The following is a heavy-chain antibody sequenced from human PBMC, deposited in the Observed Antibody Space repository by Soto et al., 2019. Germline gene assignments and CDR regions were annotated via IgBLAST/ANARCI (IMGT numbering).Heavy chain of an antibody. CDR1: GFTFRNYD. Sequence: EVQLVESGGGLVQPGGSLRLSCEASGFTFRNYDMHWVRQGTGKGLEWVSGISAAGDPDYADSVEGRFTLSREHAQNSCFLQMNSLRDGDTAVYYCARTDSDFYGLDVWGKGTTVIVSS. CDR3: ARTDSDFYGLDV. J-gene: IGHJ6*04. V-gene: IGHV3-13*05. D-gene: IGHD5-18*01. CDR2: ISAAGDP.